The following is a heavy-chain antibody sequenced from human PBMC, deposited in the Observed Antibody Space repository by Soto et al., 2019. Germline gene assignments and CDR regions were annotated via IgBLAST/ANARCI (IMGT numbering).Heavy chain of an antibody. CDR3: ARDNGYNYGYYRWFDP. J-gene: IGHJ5*02. D-gene: IGHD5-18*01. CDR2: IYYSGST. V-gene: IGHV4-61*08. Sequence: SETLSLTCTVSGGSISSGDYYWSWIRQPPGKGLEWIGYIYYSGSTNYNPSLKSRVTMSVDTSKNQLSLKLSSVTAADTAVYYCARDNGYNYGYYRWFDPWGQGTLVTVSS. CDR1: GGSISSGDYY.